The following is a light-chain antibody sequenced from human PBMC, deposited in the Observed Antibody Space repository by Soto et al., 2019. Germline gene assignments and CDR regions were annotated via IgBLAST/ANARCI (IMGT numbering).Light chain of an antibody. CDR3: QQYNNWPWT. CDR1: QSVSSD. J-gene: IGKJ1*01. V-gene: IGKV3-15*01. CDR2: GAS. Sequence: EIVMTQSPATLSVSPGERATLSCRASQSVSSDLAWYQQKPGQAPSLLIYGASTRATGIPARFSGSGSGTEFTLTIRSLQSEDFAVYYCQQYNNWPWTLGHGTKVDSK.